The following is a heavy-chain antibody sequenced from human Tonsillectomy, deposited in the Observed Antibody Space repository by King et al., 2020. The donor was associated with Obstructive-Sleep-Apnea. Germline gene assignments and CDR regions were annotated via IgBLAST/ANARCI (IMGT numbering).Heavy chain of an antibody. V-gene: IGHV4-30-2*01. J-gene: IGHJ4*02. CDR2: IYHSGST. Sequence: QLQESGSGLVKPSQTLSLTCAVSGGSISSGGYSWSWIRQPPGKGLEWIGYIYHSGSTFYNPSLKSRVTISVDRSKNQFSLKLSSMTAADTAVYYCARARVDYEVSLYDYWGQGTLVTVSS. D-gene: IGHD4-17*01. CDR1: GGSISSGGYS. CDR3: ARARVDYEVSLYDY.